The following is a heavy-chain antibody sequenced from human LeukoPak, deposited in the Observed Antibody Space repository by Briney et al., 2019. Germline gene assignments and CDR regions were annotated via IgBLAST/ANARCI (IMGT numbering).Heavy chain of an antibody. D-gene: IGHD1-26*01. CDR1: GFTFSSYG. Sequence: GGSLRLSCAASGFTFSSYGMHWVRQAPGKGLEWVAVISYDGSNKYYADSVKGRFTISRDNSKNTLYLQMNSLRAEDTAVYYCAKDRLKDSGSYGYWGQGTLVTVSS. V-gene: IGHV3-30*18. CDR2: ISYDGSNK. J-gene: IGHJ4*02. CDR3: AKDRLKDSGSYGY.